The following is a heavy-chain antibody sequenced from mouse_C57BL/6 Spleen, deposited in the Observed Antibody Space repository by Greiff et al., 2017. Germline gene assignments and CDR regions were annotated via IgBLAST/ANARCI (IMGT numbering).Heavy chain of an antibody. Sequence: EVQLPESGPGLVKPSQSLSLTCSVTGYSIPSGYYWNWIRQFPGNKLEWMGYISYDGSNNYNPSLKNRISITRDTSKNQFFLKLNSVTTEDTATYYCARGENYDVGAWFAYWGQGTLGTVSA. CDR1: GYSIPSGYY. V-gene: IGHV3-6*01. CDR2: ISYDGSN. CDR3: ARGENYDVGAWFAY. J-gene: IGHJ3*01. D-gene: IGHD2-4*01.